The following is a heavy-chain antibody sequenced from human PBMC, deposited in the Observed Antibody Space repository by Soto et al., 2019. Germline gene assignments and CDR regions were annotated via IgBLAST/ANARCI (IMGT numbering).Heavy chain of an antibody. Sequence: PGGALRLSCAASGFSFTDNWIHWVRQAPGKGLEWVGRIKSRADGETTDYAAPVKGRFTISRDDSRDTFYLEMNSLKSEDTAMYYCITYCDFGSRHYPHWGQGILVTVSS. CDR1: GFSFTDNW. J-gene: IGHJ4*02. CDR2: IKSRADGETT. CDR3: ITYCDFGSRHYPH. D-gene: IGHD3-3*01. V-gene: IGHV3-15*07.